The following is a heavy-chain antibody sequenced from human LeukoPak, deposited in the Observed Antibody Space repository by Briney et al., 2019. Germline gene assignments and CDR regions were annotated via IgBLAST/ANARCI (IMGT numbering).Heavy chain of an antibody. CDR2: IYYSGST. Sequence: PSETLSLTCTVSGVSVSSGSYYWSWIRQPPGKGLEWIGYIYYSGSTNHNPSLKSRVTISVDTSKNQFSLKLSSVTAADTAVYYCARGGLAYYYDSSGRTTAFDYWGQGTLVTVSS. J-gene: IGHJ4*02. D-gene: IGHD3-22*01. CDR1: GVSVSSGSYY. CDR3: ARGGLAYYYDSSGRTTAFDY. V-gene: IGHV4-61*01.